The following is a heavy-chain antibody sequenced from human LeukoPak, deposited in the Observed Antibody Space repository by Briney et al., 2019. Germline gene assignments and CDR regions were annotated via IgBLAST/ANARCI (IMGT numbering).Heavy chain of an antibody. CDR3: ARGRSSGLTHDY. CDR2: ISSSSSYI. Sequence: GGSLRLSCAASGFTFSSYSMNWVRQAPGKGLEWVSSISSSSSYIYYADSVKGRFTISRDNAKNSLYLQMNSLRAEDTAVYYCARGRSSGLTHDYWGQGTLVTVSS. D-gene: IGHD3/OR15-3a*01. V-gene: IGHV3-21*01. CDR1: GFTFSSYS. J-gene: IGHJ4*02.